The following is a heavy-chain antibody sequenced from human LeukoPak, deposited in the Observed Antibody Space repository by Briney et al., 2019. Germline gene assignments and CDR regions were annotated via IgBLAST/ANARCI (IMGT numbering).Heavy chain of an antibody. CDR2: ISWNSGSI. CDR1: GFTFGDYA. Sequence: GGSLRLSCAASGFTFGDYAMHWVRQAPGKGLEWVSGISWNSGSIGYADSVKGRFTISRDNAKNTLYLQMNSLRAEDTAVYYCARGRMSRFDPWGQGTLVTVSS. D-gene: IGHD2/OR15-2a*01. V-gene: IGHV3-9*01. J-gene: IGHJ5*02. CDR3: ARGRMSRFDP.